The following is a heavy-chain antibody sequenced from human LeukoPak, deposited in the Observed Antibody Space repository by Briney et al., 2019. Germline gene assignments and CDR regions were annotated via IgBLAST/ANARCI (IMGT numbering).Heavy chain of an antibody. CDR3: ARYYYDSNGYLADY. CDR1: GGSISSENW. CDR2: IHHSGGT. D-gene: IGHD3-22*01. Sequence: SETLSLTCVVSGGSISSENWWTWVRQSPGKGLEWIGEIHHSGGTNYNPSLRSRVTISVDKSKNQFSLKLTSVTAADTAVYYCARYYYDSNGYLADYWGQGTLVTVSS. V-gene: IGHV4-4*02. J-gene: IGHJ4*02.